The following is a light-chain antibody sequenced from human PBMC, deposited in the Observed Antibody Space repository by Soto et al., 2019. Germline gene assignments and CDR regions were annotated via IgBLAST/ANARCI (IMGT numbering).Light chain of an antibody. Sequence: EIVLTQSPATLSLSPGDRATLSCRASQSIGIYLAWYQQTPGQSPRLLIYEASNRATGVPAKFSGTGSGTDFTLTISSLESEDFGIYYCLQHYTYPRTFGQGTKVEIK. CDR3: LQHYTYPRT. J-gene: IGKJ1*01. CDR1: QSIGIY. CDR2: EAS. V-gene: IGKV3-11*01.